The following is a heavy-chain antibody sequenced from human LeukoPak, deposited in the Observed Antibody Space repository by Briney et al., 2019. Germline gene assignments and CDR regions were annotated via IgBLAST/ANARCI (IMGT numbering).Heavy chain of an antibody. CDR2: IYYSGST. CDR1: GGSISSSSYY. J-gene: IGHJ4*02. V-gene: IGHV4-39*07. D-gene: IGHD6-13*01. Sequence: RPSETLSLTCTVSGGSISSSSYYWGWIRQPPGKGLEWIGSIYYSGSTYYNPSLKSRVTISVDTSKNQFSLKLSSVTAADTAVYYCARDHSGIAAAGFDYWGQGTLVTVSS. CDR3: ARDHSGIAAAGFDY.